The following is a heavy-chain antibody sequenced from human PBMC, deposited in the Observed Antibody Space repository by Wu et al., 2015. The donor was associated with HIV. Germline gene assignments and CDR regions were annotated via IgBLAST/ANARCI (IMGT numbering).Heavy chain of an antibody. Sequence: QVQLVESGGGLVKPGGSLRLSCVASDSSLRESYLNWVRQAPGKGLEWISFISRDGSNKHYIDSVRGRFVISRDNSKNSVYLQMDNLRSEDTGLYYCGGGLAIGHWGQGILVAVSS. J-gene: IGHJ4*02. CDR1: DSSLRESY. D-gene: IGHD3-16*01. V-gene: IGHV3-11*04. CDR2: ISRDGSNK. CDR3: GGGLAIGH.